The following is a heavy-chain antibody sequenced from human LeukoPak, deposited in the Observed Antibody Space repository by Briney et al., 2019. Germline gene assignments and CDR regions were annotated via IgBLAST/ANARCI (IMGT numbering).Heavy chain of an antibody. CDR1: GFSFNLYA. D-gene: IGHD3-10*01. CDR3: ATDKSYYDSRSHQGFDY. J-gene: IGHJ4*02. V-gene: IGHV3-30*01. Sequence: QPGRSLRLSCAASGFSFNLYAMHWVRQAPGKGLEWLALTTYDGGSKYYADSVKGRFTISRDNSKNTLYLAVNGLRAEDTALYYCATDKSYYDSRSHQGFDYWGQGTLVTVSS. CDR2: TTYDGGSK.